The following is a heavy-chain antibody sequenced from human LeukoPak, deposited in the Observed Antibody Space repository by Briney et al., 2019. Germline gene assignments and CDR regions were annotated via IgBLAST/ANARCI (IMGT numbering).Heavy chain of an antibody. Sequence: GGSLRLSCSTSGFTFSVYYMSWIRQAPGKGLEWVSYISNSGHNEYYADSVKGRFTISRDNAEKSLFLQMNSLRAEDTAVYYCAKWDTALVDWGQGTLVTVSS. V-gene: IGHV3-11*04. J-gene: IGHJ4*02. CDR2: ISNSGHNE. D-gene: IGHD5-18*01. CDR1: GFTFSVYY. CDR3: AKWDTALVD.